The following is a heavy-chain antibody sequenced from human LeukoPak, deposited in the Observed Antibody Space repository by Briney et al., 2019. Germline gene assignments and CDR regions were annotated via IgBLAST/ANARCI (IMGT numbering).Heavy chain of an antibody. CDR1: GGSISSYY. CDR3: ARHLGCSSTSCTDY. CDR2: IYYSGST. Sequence: SETLSLTCTVSGGSISSYYWSWIRQPPGKGLEWIGYIYYSGSTNYNPSLKSRVTISVDTSKNQFSLKLSSVTAADTAVYYCARHLGCSSTSCTDYWGQGTLVTVSS. D-gene: IGHD2-2*01. J-gene: IGHJ4*02. V-gene: IGHV4-59*08.